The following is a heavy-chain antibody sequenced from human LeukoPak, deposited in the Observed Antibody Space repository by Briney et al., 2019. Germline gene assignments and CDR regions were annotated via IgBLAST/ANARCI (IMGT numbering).Heavy chain of an antibody. Sequence: SETLSLTCTVSGGSISSYYWSWIRQPPGKGLEWIGYIYYSGSTNYNPSLKSRVTISVDTSKNQFSLKLSSVTAADTAVYYFARVHYYDSSGYYYYVMDVWGQGTTVTVPS. CDR1: GGSISSYY. D-gene: IGHD3-22*01. J-gene: IGHJ6*02. CDR2: IYYSGST. V-gene: IGHV4-59*01. CDR3: ARVHYYDSSGYYYYVMDV.